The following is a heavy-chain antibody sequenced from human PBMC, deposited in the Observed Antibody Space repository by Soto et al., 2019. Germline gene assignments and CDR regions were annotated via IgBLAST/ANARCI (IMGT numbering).Heavy chain of an antibody. Sequence: PSETLSLTCVVSGGSVTSGGHSWSWIRQAPGEGLEWVGSIYRSESAYYNPSLRSRVAISVDRSNNQVSLRMTSVTAADTAIYYCARGDTRLGELSHDYWGQGTLVTVS. V-gene: IGHV4-30-2*01. J-gene: IGHJ4*02. CDR1: GGSVTSGGHS. D-gene: IGHD3-16*02. CDR3: ARGDTRLGELSHDY. CDR2: IYRSESA.